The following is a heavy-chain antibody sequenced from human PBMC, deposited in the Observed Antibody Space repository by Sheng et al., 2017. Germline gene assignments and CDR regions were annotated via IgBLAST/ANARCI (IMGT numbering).Heavy chain of an antibody. V-gene: IGHV3-66*01. D-gene: IGHD1-1*01. CDR1: GFFVNSYY. CDR2: IYSGGTT. CDR3: ARDRNWNDGLDV. J-gene: IGHJ6*02. Sequence: VRLVESGGGVVQPGESLRLSCAISGFFVNSYYMTWVRQAPGKGLEWVSVIYSGGTTYYADSVSGRFTISRDASTNTVYLQMDRLRGDDTAVYYCARDRNWNDGLDVWGQGTTVTVAS.